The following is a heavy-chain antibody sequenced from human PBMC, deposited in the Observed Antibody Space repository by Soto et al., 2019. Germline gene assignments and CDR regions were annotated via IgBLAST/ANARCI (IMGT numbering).Heavy chain of an antibody. D-gene: IGHD3-16*01. CDR2: ISGGGDTS. V-gene: IGHV3-23*01. CDR3: AKEATFVLYYFAY. CDR1: GFTFSNYA. Sequence: EVQLLESGGGLVQPGGSLRLSCAVSGFTFSNYAISWVRQAPGKGLEWVSIISGGGDTSYYADSVKGRFTISRDNSRNTLYVKRNSLRAGDSAKSSCAKEATFVLYYFAYGAPGTLLTVSS. J-gene: IGHJ4*02.